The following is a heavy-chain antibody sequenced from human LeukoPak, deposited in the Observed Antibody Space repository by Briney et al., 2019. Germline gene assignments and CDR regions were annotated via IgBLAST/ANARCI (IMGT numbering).Heavy chain of an antibody. CDR1: GGSIGSYY. J-gene: IGHJ4*02. CDR3: ARGVYIAAAQYGY. D-gene: IGHD6-13*01. Sequence: PSETLSLTCTVSGGSIGSYYWSWIRQPPGKGLEWIGYIYYSGTTNYNPSLKSRVTISVDTSKNQFSLKLSSVTVADTAVYYCARGVYIAAAQYGYWGQGTLVTVSS. V-gene: IGHV4-59*01. CDR2: IYYSGTT.